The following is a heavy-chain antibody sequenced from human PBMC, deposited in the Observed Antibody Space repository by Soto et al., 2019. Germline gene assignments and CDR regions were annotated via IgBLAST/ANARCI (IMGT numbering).Heavy chain of an antibody. CDR2: ISYDGSNK. J-gene: IGHJ4*02. CDR1: GFTFSSYA. V-gene: IGHV3-30-3*01. Sequence: QVQLVESGGGVVQPGRSLRLSCAASGFTFSSYAMHWVRQAPGKGLEWVAVISYDGSNKYYADSVKGRFTISRDNSKNTVYLQMNRRRAEDTAVYYWARDWQWLGYWGQGTLVTVFS. CDR3: ARDWQWLGY. D-gene: IGHD6-19*01.